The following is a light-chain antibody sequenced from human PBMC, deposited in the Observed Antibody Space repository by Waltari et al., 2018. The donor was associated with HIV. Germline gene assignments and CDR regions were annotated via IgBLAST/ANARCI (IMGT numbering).Light chain of an antibody. Sequence: SSVLTQPPSVSVAPGQTVSMTCEGNNVGSKDVHWDQQKPGQAPVLVVYDDSDRPSGIPERFSGSKSGNTATLRISRVEVGDGADYYCQVWDIISAYVIFGGGTKLTVL. V-gene: IGLV3-21*02. J-gene: IGLJ2*01. CDR1: NVGSKD. CDR3: QVWDIISAYVI. CDR2: DDS.